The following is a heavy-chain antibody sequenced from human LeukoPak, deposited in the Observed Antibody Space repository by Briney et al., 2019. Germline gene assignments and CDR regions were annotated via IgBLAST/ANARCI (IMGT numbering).Heavy chain of an antibody. J-gene: IGHJ4*02. CDR3: AKDGVPSRWFGRNYFDY. CDR2: ISSSSNHI. V-gene: IGHV3-21*01. Sequence: AGGSLRLSCAASGFTFSSYSMNWVRQAPGKGLEWVSSISSSSNHIYYADSVKGRFTISRDNSKNTLSLQMNSLRAEDTAVYYCAKDGVPSRWFGRNYFDYWGQGTLVTVSS. D-gene: IGHD3-10*01. CDR1: GFTFSSYS.